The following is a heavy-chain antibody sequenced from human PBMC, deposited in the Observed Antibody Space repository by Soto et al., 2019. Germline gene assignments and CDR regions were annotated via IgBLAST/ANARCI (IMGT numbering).Heavy chain of an antibody. Sequence: SATLSLTCTVSGGSISSGGYYWSWVRQHPGKGLEWIGYIYYSVSTYYNPSLKSRVTISVDTSKNQFSLKLSSVTAADTAVYYCARDGGLGGLDYYGSGSYSKGGYWYWFDPWGQGTLVTVSS. CDR2: IYYSVST. J-gene: IGHJ5*02. V-gene: IGHV4-31*03. CDR3: ARDGGLGGLDYYGSGSYSKGGYWYWFDP. CDR1: GGSISSGGYY. D-gene: IGHD3-10*01.